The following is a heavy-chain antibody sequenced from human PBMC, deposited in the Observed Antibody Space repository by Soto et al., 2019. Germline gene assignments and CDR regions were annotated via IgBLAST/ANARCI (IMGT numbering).Heavy chain of an antibody. V-gene: IGHV2-5*01. CDR2: IYWNDDK. D-gene: IGHD2-15*01. CDR3: AHSPIGYCSGGSCYSGGYYFDY. J-gene: IGHJ4*02. Sequence: SCPTLVNPTQTFTLTCTFSGFSLSTSGVGVGWIRQPPGKALEWLALIYWNDDKRYSPSLKSRLTITKDTSKNQVVLTMTNMDPVDTATYYCAHSPIGYCSGGSCYSGGYYFDYWGQGTLVTVSS. CDR1: GFSLSTSGVG.